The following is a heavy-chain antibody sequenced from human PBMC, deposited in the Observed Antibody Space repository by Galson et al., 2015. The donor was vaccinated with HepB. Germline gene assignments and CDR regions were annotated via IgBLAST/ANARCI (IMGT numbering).Heavy chain of an antibody. CDR3: AAVPYYYDRSGYPFDY. D-gene: IGHD3-22*01. V-gene: IGHV1-58*02. CDR2: IVVGSGNT. Sequence: SVKVSCKASGFTFTSSAMQWVRQARGQRLEWIGWIVVGSGNTNYAQKFQERVTITRDMSTSTAYMELSSLRSEDTAVYYCAAVPYYYDRSGYPFDYWGQGTLVTVSS. CDR1: GFTFTSSA. J-gene: IGHJ4*02.